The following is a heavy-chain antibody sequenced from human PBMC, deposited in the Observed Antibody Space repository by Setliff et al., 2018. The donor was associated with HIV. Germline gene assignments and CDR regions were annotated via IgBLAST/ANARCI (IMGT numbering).Heavy chain of an antibody. J-gene: IGHJ6*02. CDR2: INAGNGDT. V-gene: IGHV1-3*01. Sequence: ASVKVPCKASVYTFTNYAMHWVRQAPGQRLEWMGWINAGNGDTKYSQKFQGRVTFTWDTSASTAYMELSSLRSEDTALYYCARDSGDDYSDYYYYGMDVGGQGTTVTVS. D-gene: IGHD4-4*01. CDR1: VYTFTNYA. CDR3: ARDSGDDYSDYYYYGMDV.